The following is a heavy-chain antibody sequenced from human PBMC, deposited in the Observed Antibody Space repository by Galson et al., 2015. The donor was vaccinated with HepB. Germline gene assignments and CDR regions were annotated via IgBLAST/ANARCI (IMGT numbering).Heavy chain of an antibody. CDR2: FDPEDGET. Sequence: SCKVSGYTLTELSMHWVRQAPGKGLEWMGGFDPEDGETIYAQKFQGRVTMTEDTSTDTAYMELSSLRSEDTAVYYCATAGGYSSSQYYFDYWGQGTLVTVSS. V-gene: IGHV1-24*01. CDR3: ATAGGYSSSQYYFDY. D-gene: IGHD6-13*01. J-gene: IGHJ4*02. CDR1: GYTLTELS.